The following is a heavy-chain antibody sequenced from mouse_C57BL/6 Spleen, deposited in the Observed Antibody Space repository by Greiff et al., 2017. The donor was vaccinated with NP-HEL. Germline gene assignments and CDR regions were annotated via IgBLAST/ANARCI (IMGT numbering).Heavy chain of an antibody. CDR1: GFTFSSYG. J-gene: IGHJ3*01. V-gene: IGHV5-6*01. D-gene: IGHD2-3*01. CDR2: ISSGGSYT. Sequence: EVMLVESGGDLVKPGGSLKLSCAASGFTFSSYGMSWVRQTPDKRLEWVATISSGGSYTYYPDSVKGRFTISRDNAKNTLYLQMSSLKSEDTAMYYCASAIYDGYGWFAYWGQGTLVTVSA. CDR3: ASAIYDGYGWFAY.